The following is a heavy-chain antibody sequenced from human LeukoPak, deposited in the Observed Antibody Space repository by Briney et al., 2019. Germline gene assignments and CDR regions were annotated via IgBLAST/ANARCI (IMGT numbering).Heavy chain of an antibody. CDR3: ARAIAGAGSKGYFDY. D-gene: IGHD6-13*01. J-gene: IGHJ4*02. CDR2: MNPNSGNT. Sequence: ASVKVSCKASGGTFRTFAISWVRQATGQGLEWMGWMNPNSGNTGYAQKFQGRVTITRNTSISTAYMELSSLRSDDTAVYYCARAIAGAGSKGYFDYWGQGTLVTVSS. V-gene: IGHV1-8*01. CDR1: GGTFRTFA.